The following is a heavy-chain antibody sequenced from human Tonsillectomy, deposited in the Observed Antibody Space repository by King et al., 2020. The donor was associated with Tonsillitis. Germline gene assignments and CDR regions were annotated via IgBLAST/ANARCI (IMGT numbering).Heavy chain of an antibody. CDR3: ARPSVTGALDI. D-gene: IGHD2-21*02. Sequence: QLVQSGAEVKKPGASVKVSCKASGYTFTSNYIHWVRQAPGQGLEWMGIINPSGGTTNYAQKFQGRVAMTRDTSTSTVYMELSSLTSEDTAVYYCARPSVTGALDIWGQGTVVTVSS. CDR1: GYTFTSNY. CDR2: INPSGGTT. V-gene: IGHV1-46*01. J-gene: IGHJ3*02.